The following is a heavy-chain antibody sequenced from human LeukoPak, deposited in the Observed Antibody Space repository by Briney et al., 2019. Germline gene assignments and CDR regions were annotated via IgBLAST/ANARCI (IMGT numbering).Heavy chain of an antibody. CDR3: AKDPPGEVDY. CDR2: ISGSGGST. D-gene: IGHD3-16*01. Sequence: GGSLRLSCAASGFLFSIYPMSWVRQAPGKGLEWVSSISGSGGSTYYADSVKGRFTISRDNSKNTLYLQMNSLRAEDTAVYYCAKDPPGEVDYWGQGTLVTVSS. CDR1: GFLFSIYP. J-gene: IGHJ4*02. V-gene: IGHV3-23*01.